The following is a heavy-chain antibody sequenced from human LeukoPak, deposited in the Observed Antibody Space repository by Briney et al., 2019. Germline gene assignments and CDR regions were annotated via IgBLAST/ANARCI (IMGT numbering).Heavy chain of an antibody. V-gene: IGHV4-38-2*02. CDR2: IYHSGAT. Sequence: PSETLSLTCTVSGYSINSGYFWGWIRQPPGKGLEWIGSIYHSGATYYNPSLKSRVTISIDTSKNQFSLTLNSVTTADTAVYYCSRGQYRHDYWGQGTLVTVSS. CDR3: SRGQYRHDY. J-gene: IGHJ4*02. D-gene: IGHD2-2*01. CDR1: GYSINSGYF.